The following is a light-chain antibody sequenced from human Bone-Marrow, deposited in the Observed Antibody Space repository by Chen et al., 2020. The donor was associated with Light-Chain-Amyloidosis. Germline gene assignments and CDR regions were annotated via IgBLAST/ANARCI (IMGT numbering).Light chain of an antibody. V-gene: IGKV3-20*01. CDR3: QQYGTSPLT. CDR2: GSS. J-gene: IGKJ4*01. Sequence: DIVLTQSPGTLSLSPGEGANLSCGASQTISSNYLTWYQQKFGQAPRLLIYGSSSRATGIPDRFTGSGSGTDFTLTINRLEPEDFAMYYCQQYGTSPLTFGGVTKVEIK. CDR1: QTISSNY.